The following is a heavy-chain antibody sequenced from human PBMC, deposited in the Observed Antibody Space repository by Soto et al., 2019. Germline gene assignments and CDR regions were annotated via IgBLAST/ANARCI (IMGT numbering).Heavy chain of an antibody. D-gene: IGHD3-16*01. CDR2: ISTSGSGT. V-gene: IGHV3-23*01. CDR3: AKKLDAWGSFEY. Sequence: EVQLLESGGTLVQPGGSLRLSYAASGVTFSNCVMTWVRQAPGKGLEWLSSISTSGSGTYYTDSVKGRFTISRDNSRNTLYLQMNSLRAEDTAIYYCAKKLDAWGSFEYWGQGTLVTVSS. J-gene: IGHJ4*02. CDR1: GVTFSNCV.